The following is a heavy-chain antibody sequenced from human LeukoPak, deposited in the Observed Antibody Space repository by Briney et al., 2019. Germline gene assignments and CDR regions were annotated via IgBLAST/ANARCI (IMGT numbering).Heavy chain of an antibody. CDR1: GFTFSSYA. Sequence: GGSLRLSCAASGFTFSSYAMSWVRQAPGKGLEWVSAISGGGSSTYYADSVKGRFTISRDNSNNTLYLQMNSLRAEDTAVYYCAKGSIMITFGGVLTSWGQGTLVTVSS. D-gene: IGHD3-16*01. CDR3: AKGSIMITFGGVLTS. CDR2: ISGGGSST. J-gene: IGHJ4*02. V-gene: IGHV3-23*01.